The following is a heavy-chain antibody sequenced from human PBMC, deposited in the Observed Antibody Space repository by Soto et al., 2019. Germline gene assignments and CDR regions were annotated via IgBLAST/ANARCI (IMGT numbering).Heavy chain of an antibody. CDR3: ANTVEMATIVY. D-gene: IGHD4-4*01. V-gene: IGHV3-23*01. J-gene: IGHJ4*02. Sequence: EVQLLESGGGLVQPGGSLRLSCAASGFTFSSYAMSWVRQAPGRGLEWVSAISGSGGSTYYADSVKGRFTISRDNSKNTLYLQMNSLRAEDTAVYYCANTVEMATIVYWGQGTLVTVSS. CDR1: GFTFSSYA. CDR2: ISGSGGST.